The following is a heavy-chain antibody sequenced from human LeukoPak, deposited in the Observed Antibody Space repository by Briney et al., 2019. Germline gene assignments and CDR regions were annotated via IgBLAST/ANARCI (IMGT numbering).Heavy chain of an antibody. V-gene: IGHV4-39*01. J-gene: IGHJ4*02. D-gene: IGHD1-26*01. CDR1: GGSISSSSYY. Sequence: PSETLSLTCTVSGGSISSSSYYWGWIRQPPGKGLEWIGSIYYSGSTYYNPSLKSRVTISVDTSKNQFSLKPSSVTAADTAVYYCARRSGSYYATHFDCWGQGTLVTVSS. CDR2: IYYSGST. CDR3: ARRSGSYYATHFDC.